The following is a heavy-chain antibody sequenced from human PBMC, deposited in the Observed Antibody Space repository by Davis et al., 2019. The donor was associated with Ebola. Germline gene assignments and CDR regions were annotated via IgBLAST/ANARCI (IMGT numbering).Heavy chain of an antibody. J-gene: IGHJ5*02. CDR2: VYPGDSDT. D-gene: IGHD2-2*01. Sequence: KVSCKGSGFSFTTYWIAWVRQMPGKGLEWMGIVYPGDSDTRYSPSFQGQVTISADKSIGTAYLQWSSLKASDSAMYYCARQGYCNTTSCNNWFDPWGQGTLVTVSS. V-gene: IGHV5-51*01. CDR1: GFSFTTYW. CDR3: ARQGYCNTTSCNNWFDP.